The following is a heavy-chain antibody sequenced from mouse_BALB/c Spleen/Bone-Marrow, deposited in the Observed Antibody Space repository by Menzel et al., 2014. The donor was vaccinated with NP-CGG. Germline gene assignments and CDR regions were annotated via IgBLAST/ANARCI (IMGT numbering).Heavy chain of an antibody. CDR2: ISCYNGAT. Sequence: LVKTGASVKISCKASGYSFTGYYMHWVKQSHGKSLEWIGYISCYNGATSYNQKFKGKATFTVDTSSSTAYMQYNSLTSEDYAVYCCARGDGFYVDFDYWGQSTTLTVSS. J-gene: IGHJ2*01. CDR1: GYSFTGYY. CDR3: ARGDGFYVDFDY. D-gene: IGHD2-3*01. V-gene: IGHV1S34*01.